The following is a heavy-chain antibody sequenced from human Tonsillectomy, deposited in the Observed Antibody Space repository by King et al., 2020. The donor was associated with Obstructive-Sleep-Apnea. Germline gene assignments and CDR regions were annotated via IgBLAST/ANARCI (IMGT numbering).Heavy chain of an antibody. CDR3: AKAINIYYGSGGSYFEY. Sequence: VQLVQSGGGLVQPGRSLRLSCAASGFTFDDYAMHWGRQAPGKGLEWVSGISWNSGSIGYADSVKGRFTISRDNAKNSLYLQMNSLSAEDTALYYCAKAINIYYGSGGSYFEYWRQGTLVTVSS. CDR1: GFTFDDYA. J-gene: IGHJ4*02. CDR2: ISWNSGSI. V-gene: IGHV3-9*01. D-gene: IGHD3-10*01.